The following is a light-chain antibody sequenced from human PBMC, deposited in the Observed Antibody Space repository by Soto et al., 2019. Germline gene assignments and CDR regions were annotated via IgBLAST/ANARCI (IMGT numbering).Light chain of an antibody. Sequence: EIVLTQSPKTLSLSPGERATLSCRASKSFSRSYLAWYQQKPGQAPRLLIYGASSRATGIPARFSGSGSGTEFTLTISSLQSEDFAVYYCQQYNNWPLTFGGGTKVDIK. CDR1: KSFSRSY. CDR2: GAS. J-gene: IGKJ4*01. CDR3: QQYNNWPLT. V-gene: IGKV3D-15*01.